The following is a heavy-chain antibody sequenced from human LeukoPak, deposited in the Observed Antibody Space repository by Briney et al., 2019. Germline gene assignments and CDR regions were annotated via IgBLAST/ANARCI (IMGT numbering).Heavy chain of an antibody. V-gene: IGHV3-48*03. J-gene: IGHJ6*03. CDR2: ISSSGSTI. CDR3: ARDRAVYSGYYDSSGASYYMDV. CDR1: GFTFSSYE. Sequence: PGGSLRLSCAASGFTFSSYEMNWVRQAPGKGLEWVSYISSSGSTIYYADSVKGRFTISRDNAKNSLYLQMNSLRAEDTAVYYCARDRAVYSGYYDSSGASYYMDVWGKGTTVTISS. D-gene: IGHD3-22*01.